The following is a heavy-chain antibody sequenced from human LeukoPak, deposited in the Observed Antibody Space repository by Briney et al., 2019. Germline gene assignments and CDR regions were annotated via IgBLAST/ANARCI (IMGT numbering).Heavy chain of an antibody. D-gene: IGHD3-22*01. V-gene: IGHV3-74*01. Sequence: PGGSLRLSCAASGFTFSSYWMHWVRQAPGKGLVWVSRINSDGSSTSYADSVKGRFTISRDNAKNTLYLQMNSLRAEDTAVYYCARARTAEYYYDSSGYYYWGQGTLVTVSS. CDR2: INSDGSST. J-gene: IGHJ4*02. CDR1: GFTFSSYW. CDR3: ARARTAEYYYDSSGYYY.